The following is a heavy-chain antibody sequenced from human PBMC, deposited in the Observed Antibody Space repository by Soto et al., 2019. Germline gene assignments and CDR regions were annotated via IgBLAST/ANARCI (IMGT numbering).Heavy chain of an antibody. D-gene: IGHD2-15*01. CDR1: GFTFSSYA. J-gene: IGHJ2*01. CDR2: ISGSGGST. CDR3: AIHAGYCDPVANDWYFDL. Sequence: EVQLLESGGGLVQPGGSLRLSCAASGFTFSSYAMSWVRQAPGKGLEWVSAISGSGGSTYYADSVKGRFTISRDNSKNTLYLQMNSLRAEDTAVYYCAIHAGYCDPVANDWYFDLWGRCTLVTVSS. V-gene: IGHV3-23*01.